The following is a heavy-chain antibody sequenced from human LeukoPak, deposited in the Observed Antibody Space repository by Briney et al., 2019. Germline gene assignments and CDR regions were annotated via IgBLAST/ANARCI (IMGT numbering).Heavy chain of an antibody. CDR1: GFTFSSYG. J-gene: IGHJ5*02. V-gene: IGHV3-30*03. D-gene: IGHD3-22*01. Sequence: GGSLRLSCAASGFTFSSYGMHWVRQAPGKGLEWVAVISYDGSNKYYADSVKGRFTISSDNSKNTLYLQMNSLRSEDTAVYYCARGSVPYYDYGWFDPWGQGTLVTVSS. CDR2: ISYDGSNK. CDR3: ARGSVPYYDYGWFDP.